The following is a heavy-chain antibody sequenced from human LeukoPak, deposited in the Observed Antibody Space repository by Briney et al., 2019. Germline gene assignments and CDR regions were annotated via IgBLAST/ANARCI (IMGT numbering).Heavy chain of an antibody. J-gene: IGHJ4*02. D-gene: IGHD4-17*01. CDR2: INPNSGGT. V-gene: IGHV1-2*06. CDR1: GYTFTGYY. CDR3: ARTRRLTTVTYIDY. Sequence: ASVKVSCKASGYTFTGYYMHWVRQAPGQGLEWMGRINPNSGGTNYAQKFQGRVTMTRDTSISTAYMELSRLRSDDTAVYYCARTRRLTTVTYIDYWGQGTLVTVSS.